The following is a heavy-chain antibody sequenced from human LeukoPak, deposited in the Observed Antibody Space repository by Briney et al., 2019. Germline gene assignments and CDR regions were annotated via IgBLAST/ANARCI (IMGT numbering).Heavy chain of an antibody. CDR3: ARVSGIMGVNPDY. Sequence: EASVKVSCKASGYTFTGYYMHWVRQAPGQGLEWMGWINPNSGGTNYAQKFQGRVTMTTDTSTSTAYMELRSLRSDDTAMYYCARVSGIMGVNPDYWGQGTLVTVSS. CDR2: INPNSGGT. CDR1: GYTFTGYY. V-gene: IGHV1-2*02. J-gene: IGHJ4*02. D-gene: IGHD1-26*01.